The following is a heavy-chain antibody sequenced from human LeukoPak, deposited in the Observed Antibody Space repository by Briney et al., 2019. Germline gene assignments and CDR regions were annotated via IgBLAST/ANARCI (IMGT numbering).Heavy chain of an antibody. V-gene: IGHV1-18*01. CDR3: ARVMGYYDSSGYYYLDY. Sequence: ASVKVSCKASGYTFTSYGISWVRQAPGQGLEWMGWISAYNGNTNYAQKLQGRVTRTTDTSTSTAYMELRSLRSDDTAVYYCARVMGYYDSSGYYYLDYWGQGTLVTVSS. CDR1: GYTFTSYG. J-gene: IGHJ4*02. D-gene: IGHD3-22*01. CDR2: ISAYNGNT.